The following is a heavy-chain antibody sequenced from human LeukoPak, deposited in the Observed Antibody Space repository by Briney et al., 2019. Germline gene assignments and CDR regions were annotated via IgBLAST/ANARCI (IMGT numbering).Heavy chain of an antibody. D-gene: IGHD3-22*01. Sequence: GASVKVSCKASGGTFSSYAISWVRQAPGQGLEWMGGIIPIFGTANYAQKFQGRVTITADESTSTAYMELSSLRSGDTAVYYCARRQYDSSGYYYSPLGYWGQGTLVTVSS. V-gene: IGHV1-69*13. J-gene: IGHJ4*02. CDR2: IIPIFGTA. CDR1: GGTFSSYA. CDR3: ARRQYDSSGYYYSPLGY.